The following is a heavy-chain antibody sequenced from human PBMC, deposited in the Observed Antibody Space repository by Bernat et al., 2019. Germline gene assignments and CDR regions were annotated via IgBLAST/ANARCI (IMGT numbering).Heavy chain of an antibody. CDR2: INHSGST. CDR1: GGSFSGYY. V-gene: IGHV4-34*01. CDR3: ARGFGWSRYYFDY. D-gene: IGHD6-19*01. J-gene: IGHJ4*02. Sequence: QVQLQQWGAGLLKPSETLSLTCAVYGGSFSGYYWSWIRQPPGKGLEWIGEINHSGSTNYNLSLKSRVTISVDTSKNQFSLKLSSVTAADTAVYYCARGFGWSRYYFDYWGQGTLVTVSS.